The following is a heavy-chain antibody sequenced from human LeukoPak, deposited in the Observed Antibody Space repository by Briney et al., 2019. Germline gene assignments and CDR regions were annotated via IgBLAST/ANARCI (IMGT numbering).Heavy chain of an antibody. CDR1: GESVSSNNAA. D-gene: IGHD3-16*02. CDR3: AREYLGGYLIY. Sequence: SHTLSLTCAISGESVSSNNAAWTWIRQSPSRGLEWLGRTYYRSKWFNDSAVSVKSRITINPDTSKNQFFLQLNSVTPEDTAVYYCAREYLGGYLIYWGQGTLVTVSS. V-gene: IGHV6-1*01. CDR2: TYYRSKWFN. J-gene: IGHJ4*02.